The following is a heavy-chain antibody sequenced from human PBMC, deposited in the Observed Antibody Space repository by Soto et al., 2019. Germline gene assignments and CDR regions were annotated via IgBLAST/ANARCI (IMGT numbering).Heavy chain of an antibody. CDR3: ARDRFFYDSSGSYSPPY. CDR1: GFTFSSYA. Sequence: GGSLRLSCAASGFTFSSYAMNWVRQAPGKGLEWVSAISGSAATTHFADSVKGRFTISRDNSKNTLYLQMNSLRAEDTAVYYCARDRFFYDSSGSYSPPYWGQGTLVPVSS. J-gene: IGHJ4*02. V-gene: IGHV3-23*01. D-gene: IGHD3-22*01. CDR2: ISGSAATT.